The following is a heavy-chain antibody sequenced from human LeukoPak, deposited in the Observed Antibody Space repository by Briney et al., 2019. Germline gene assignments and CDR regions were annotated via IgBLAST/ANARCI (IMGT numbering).Heavy chain of an antibody. CDR3: ARYYGDYYYYYGMDV. CDR1: GFTFSSYA. CDR2: IKQDGSEK. V-gene: IGHV3-7*01. J-gene: IGHJ6*02. D-gene: IGHD4-17*01. Sequence: GRSLRLSCAASGFTFSSYAMHWVRQAPGKGLEWVANIKQDGSEKYYVDSVKGRFTISRDNAKNSLYLQMNSLRAEDTAVYYCARYYGDYYYYYGMDVWGQGTTVTVSS.